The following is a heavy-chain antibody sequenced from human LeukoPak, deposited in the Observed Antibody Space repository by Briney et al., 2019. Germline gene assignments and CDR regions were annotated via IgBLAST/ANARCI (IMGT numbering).Heavy chain of an antibody. V-gene: IGHV4-39*01. CDR1: GFTFSSYG. D-gene: IGHD2-15*01. Sequence: GSLRLSCAASGFTFSSYGMSWVRQPPGKGLEWIGSIYYGGSTYYNPSLKSRVTISQDTSKNQFSLKVNTVTAADTAVYHCARRSHCTGDSCYPVWGQGTTVTVSS. CDR2: IYYGGST. CDR3: ARRSHCTGDSCYPV. J-gene: IGHJ6*02.